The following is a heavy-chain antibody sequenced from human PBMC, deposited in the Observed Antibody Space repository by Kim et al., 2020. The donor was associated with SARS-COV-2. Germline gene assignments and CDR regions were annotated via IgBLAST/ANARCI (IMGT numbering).Heavy chain of an antibody. Sequence: SETLSLTCAVYGGSFSGYYWSWIRQPPGKGLEWIGEINHSGSTNYNPSLKSRVTISVDTSKNQFSLKLSSVTAADTAVYYCARGLRWAFAFDIWGQGTM. V-gene: IGHV4-34*01. CDR3: ARGLRWAFAFDI. D-gene: IGHD4-17*01. J-gene: IGHJ3*02. CDR2: INHSGST. CDR1: GGSFSGYY.